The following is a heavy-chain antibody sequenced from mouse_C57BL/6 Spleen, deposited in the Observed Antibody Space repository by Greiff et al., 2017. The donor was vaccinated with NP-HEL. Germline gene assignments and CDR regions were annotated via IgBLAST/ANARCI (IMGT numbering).Heavy chain of an antibody. Sequence: EVKLVESGGGLVQPKGSLKLSCAASGFSFNTYAMNWVRQAPGKGLEWVARIRSKSNNYATYYADSVKDRFTISRDDSESMLYLQMNNLKTEDTAMYYCVTSYDYDGAWFAYWGQGTLVTVSA. CDR1: GFSFNTYA. V-gene: IGHV10-1*01. J-gene: IGHJ3*01. CDR3: VTSYDYDGAWFAY. CDR2: IRSKSNNYAT. D-gene: IGHD2-4*01.